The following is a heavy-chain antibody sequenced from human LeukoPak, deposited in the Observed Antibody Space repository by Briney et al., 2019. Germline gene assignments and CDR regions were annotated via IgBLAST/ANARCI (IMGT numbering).Heavy chain of an antibody. CDR1: GDSISRGTYY. J-gene: IGHJ4*02. CDR3: ARSSGTGTFSY. Sequence: SETLSLTCTVSGDSISRGTYYWAWIRQPPGKGLEWIGSVYYGRSPYFNPSLESRATISVNTSKNHFSLKMSSVTAADTAVYYCARSSGTGTFSYWGQGTLVTVSS. D-gene: IGHD6-25*01. CDR2: VYYGRSP. V-gene: IGHV4-39*02.